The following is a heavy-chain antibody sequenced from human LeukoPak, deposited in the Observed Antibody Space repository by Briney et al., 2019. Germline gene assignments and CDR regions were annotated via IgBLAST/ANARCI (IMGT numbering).Heavy chain of an antibody. V-gene: IGHV4-59*01. Sequence: PSETLSLTCTVAGGSISRYFWSWIRQPPGKGLEWIGHIYYSGSTNYNPSLKSRVTVSVDTSKNQFSLKLSSVTAADTAVYYCARGAGNYYFYGMDVWGQGTTVTVSS. CDR1: GGSISRYF. CDR3: ARGAGNYYFYGMDV. CDR2: IYYSGST. J-gene: IGHJ6*02.